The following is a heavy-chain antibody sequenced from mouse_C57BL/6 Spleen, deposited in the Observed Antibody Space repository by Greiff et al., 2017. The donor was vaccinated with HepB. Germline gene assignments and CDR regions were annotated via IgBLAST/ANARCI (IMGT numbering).Heavy chain of an antibody. CDR1: GYTFTSYG. Sequence: QVQLQQSGAELARPGASVKLSCKASGYTFTSYGISWVTQSTGQGLEWIGEIYPRSGNTHYNEKFKGKATLTADKSSSTADMELRSLTAEDAAGDVWASEGRGHYYGSRRGFAYWGQGTLVTVSA. J-gene: IGHJ3*01. D-gene: IGHD1-1*01. CDR3: ASEGRGHYYGSRRGFAY. CDR2: IYPRSGNT. V-gene: IGHV1-81*01.